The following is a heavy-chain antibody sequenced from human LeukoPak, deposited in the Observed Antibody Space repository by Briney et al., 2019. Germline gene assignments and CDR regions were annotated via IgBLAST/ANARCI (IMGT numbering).Heavy chain of an antibody. Sequence: GGSLRLSCAASGFTFSSYSMNWVRQAPGKGLEWVSSISSSSGYIYYADSVKGRFTTSRDNAKNSLYLQMNSLRAEDTAVYYCARVTGIAAAVGVGFDYWGQGTLVTVSS. CDR1: GFTFSSYS. CDR2: ISSSSGYI. J-gene: IGHJ4*02. CDR3: ARVTGIAAAVGVGFDY. V-gene: IGHV3-21*01. D-gene: IGHD6-13*01.